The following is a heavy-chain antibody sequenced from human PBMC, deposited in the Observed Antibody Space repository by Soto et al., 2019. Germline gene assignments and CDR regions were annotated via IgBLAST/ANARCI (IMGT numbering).Heavy chain of an antibody. V-gene: IGHV3-21*01. CDR2: ISPRSDDI. Sequence: EVQLVESGGDLVRPGGSLRLSCAASGFDLNYYSMNWVHQAPAKGLEWVSSISPRSDDIYYADSVKGRFTISRDNAKNSVYLQMNSLRDEDTAVYYCARPRGPRGYDLIDYWGQGTLVIVSS. D-gene: IGHD5-12*01. J-gene: IGHJ4*02. CDR1: GFDLNYYS. CDR3: ARPRGPRGYDLIDY.